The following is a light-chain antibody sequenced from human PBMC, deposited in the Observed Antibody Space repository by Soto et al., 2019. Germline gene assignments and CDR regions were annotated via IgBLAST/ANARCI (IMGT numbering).Light chain of an antibody. Sequence: EIVLTQSPGTLSLSPGERATLSCRASQTVSSYLTWYQQRPGQAPRLLIYGASKRATGIPDRFSGSGSGTDFTRTLSRLEPEDFALYYCQQYGTSPITFGQGTRLEIK. CDR1: QTVSSY. V-gene: IGKV3-20*01. CDR3: QQYGTSPIT. J-gene: IGKJ5*01. CDR2: GAS.